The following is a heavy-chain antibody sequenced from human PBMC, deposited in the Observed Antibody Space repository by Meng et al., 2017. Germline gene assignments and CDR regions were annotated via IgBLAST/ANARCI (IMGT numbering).Heavy chain of an antibody. CDR2: INPNSGGT. CDR1: GSTFNAYY. CDR3: ARLGGSYGEDAFDI. J-gene: IGHJ3*02. Sequence: VVLVRLWAECKRPAAAVKVPRKASGSTFNAYYMHWVRQAPGQGLEWMRWINPNSGGTNYEQKFQGRVTMTRDTSISTAYMELSRLRSDDTAVYYCARLGGSYGEDAFDIWGQGTMVTVSS. V-gene: IGHV1-2*02. D-gene: IGHD1-26*01.